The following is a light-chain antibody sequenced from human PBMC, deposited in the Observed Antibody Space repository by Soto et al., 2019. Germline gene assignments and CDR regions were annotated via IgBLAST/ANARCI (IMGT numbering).Light chain of an antibody. CDR2: EVN. V-gene: IGLV2-14*01. J-gene: IGLJ1*01. CDR3: ASFRSGTILV. Sequence: QSALTQPASVSGSPGQSVTISCTGPRSDIGDSNFISWYQHSPGKAPRLLIYEVNNRPSGVSRRFSGSKAGNTASLTISGLRDDDVADYFCASFRSGTILVFGSGTKLTVL. CDR1: RSDIGDSNF.